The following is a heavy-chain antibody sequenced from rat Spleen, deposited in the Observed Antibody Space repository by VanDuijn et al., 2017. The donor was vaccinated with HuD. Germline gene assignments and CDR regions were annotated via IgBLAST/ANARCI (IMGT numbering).Heavy chain of an antibody. CDR2: ISYDGSDP. J-gene: IGHJ1*01. CDR3: AGAGYLRDWYVDF. Sequence: EVQLVESDGGLVQPGGSLKLSCAASGFIFSDHFMAWVRQAPTMGLEWVATISYDGSDPYYRDSVKGRFTLSRDNTKSTLYLQMDSLKSEDTATYYCAGAGYLRDWYVDFWGPGTMVIVSS. V-gene: IGHV5-29*01. D-gene: IGHD2-2*01. CDR1: GFIFSDHF.